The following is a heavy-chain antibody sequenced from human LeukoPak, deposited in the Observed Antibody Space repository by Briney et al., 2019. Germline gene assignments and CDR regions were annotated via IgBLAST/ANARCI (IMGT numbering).Heavy chain of an antibody. V-gene: IGHV3-7*03. CDR1: GFTLSSYW. CDR3: AKLGGQEVHNYYVAV. CDR2: IKEDGSKK. D-gene: IGHD3-16*01. Sequence: PGGSLRLSCGASGFTLSSYWMTWVRQAPGKGLEWVANIKEDGSKKYYVESVRGRFTISRDNAENSLYLQMNSLRAEDTAVYYCAKLGGQEVHNYYVAVWGKGTTVAVSS. J-gene: IGHJ6*03.